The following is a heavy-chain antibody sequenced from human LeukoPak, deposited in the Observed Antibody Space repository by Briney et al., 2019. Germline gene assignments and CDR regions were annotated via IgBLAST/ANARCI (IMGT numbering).Heavy chain of an antibody. CDR2: ISYTGTNK. J-gene: IGHJ4*02. Sequence: GGSLRLSCAASGFTFSSYGMHWVRQAPGKGLEWVTIISYTGTNKYYTDSVKGRFTISRDNSKNTLYLQMNSLRAEDTAVYYCAKDSRYMVRGVITLYYFDYWGQGTLVTVSS. D-gene: IGHD3-10*01. CDR1: GFTFSSYG. V-gene: IGHV3-30*18. CDR3: AKDSRYMVRGVITLYYFDY.